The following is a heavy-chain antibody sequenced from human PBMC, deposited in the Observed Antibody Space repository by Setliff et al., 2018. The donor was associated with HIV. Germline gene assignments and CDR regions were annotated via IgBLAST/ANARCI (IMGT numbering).Heavy chain of an antibody. Sequence: SETLSLTCTVTGGSITTNNYYWGWIRQPPGKGLEWIGTIYYTGHTFYDPSLKSRVTISVDTSKNQFSLKLSSVTAADTAVYYCARRQQLWLLYAFDIWGQGTMVTVSS. CDR3: ARRQQLWLLYAFDI. CDR1: GGSITTNNYY. CDR2: IYYTGHT. V-gene: IGHV4-39*01. D-gene: IGHD5-18*01. J-gene: IGHJ3*02.